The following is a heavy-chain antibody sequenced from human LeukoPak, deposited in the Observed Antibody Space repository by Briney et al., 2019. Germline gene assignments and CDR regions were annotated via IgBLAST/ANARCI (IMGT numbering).Heavy chain of an antibody. V-gene: IGHV3-7*03. J-gene: IGHJ5*02. CDR3: AKPWTKSGRWFAP. CDR1: GFTFSSYW. Sequence: SGGSLRLSCAASGFTFSSYWMSWVRQAPGKGLEWVANIKQDGSEKFYVDSLKGRFTISRDNSNSTLYLQMNSLRAEDTALYYCAKPWTKSGRWFAPWGQGTQVTVSP. D-gene: IGHD3/OR15-3a*01. CDR2: IKQDGSEK.